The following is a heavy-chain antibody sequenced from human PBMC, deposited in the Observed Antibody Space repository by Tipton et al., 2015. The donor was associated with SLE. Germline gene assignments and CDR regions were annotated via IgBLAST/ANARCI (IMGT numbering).Heavy chain of an antibody. CDR1: DGSINNDGDY. CDR3: ATITLYSPASFDI. D-gene: IGHD1-14*01. J-gene: IGHJ3*02. V-gene: IGHV4-31*03. Sequence: TLSLTCSVSDGSINNDGDYWSWIRQYPGKNLEWIGYISYSGNAYYTHYNPSLKSRVTMSIDTSQNQFSLELNSVTAADTAVYYCATITLYSPASFDIWGQGTLVTVSS. CDR2: ISYSGNAYYT.